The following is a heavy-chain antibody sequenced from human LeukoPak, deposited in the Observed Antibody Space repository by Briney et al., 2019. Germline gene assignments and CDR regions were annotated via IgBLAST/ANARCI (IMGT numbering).Heavy chain of an antibody. CDR2: ISGYNGNT. V-gene: IGHV1-18*01. D-gene: IGHD6-19*01. J-gene: IGHJ4*02. CDR1: GYTFTSYG. Sequence: ASVTVSFTAPGYTFTSYGISWVRQAPGQGLEWMGWISGYNGNTNYAQQKLQGRVTMTTDTSTSTAYMELRSLRSDDTAVYYCARDLKRGYSSGRYSWGTGSSNDYWGQGTLVTVSS. CDR3: ARDLKRGYSSGRYSWGTGSSNDY.